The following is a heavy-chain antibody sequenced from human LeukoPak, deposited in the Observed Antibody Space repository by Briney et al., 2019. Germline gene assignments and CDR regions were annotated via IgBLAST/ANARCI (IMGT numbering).Heavy chain of an antibody. J-gene: IGHJ4*02. CDR3: GKEMFGAFGGVDY. D-gene: IGHD3-16*01. CDR1: GFTFSTYA. CDR2: IFNSGTST. V-gene: IGHV3-23*01. Sequence: GGSLRLSCAASGFTFSTYAMTWVRQAPGKGLEWVSVIFNSGTSTYYADSVKGRFTISRDNSKNTLHLQMNSLRAEDTGVYYRGKEMFGAFGGVDYWGQGTLGTVSA.